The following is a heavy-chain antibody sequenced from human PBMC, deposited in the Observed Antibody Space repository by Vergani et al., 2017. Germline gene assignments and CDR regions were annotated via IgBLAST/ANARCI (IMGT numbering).Heavy chain of an antibody. J-gene: IGHJ6*02. Sequence: EVQLVESGGGLVQPGRSLRLSCAASGFTVSSNYMSWVRQAPGKGLEWVSIIYSDDTTYYADSVKGRFTISRDNSMNTLYLQMNSLRAEDTAVYFCARDYYDFWSVGNYYGMDVWGQGTTVTVSS. V-gene: IGHV3-53*01. D-gene: IGHD3-3*01. CDR1: GFTVSSNY. CDR3: ARDYYDFWSVGNYYGMDV. CDR2: IYSDDTT.